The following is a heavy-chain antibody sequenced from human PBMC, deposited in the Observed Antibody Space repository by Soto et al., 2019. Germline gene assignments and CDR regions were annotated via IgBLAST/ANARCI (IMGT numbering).Heavy chain of an antibody. Sequence: KSSETLSLTCTVSGGSVSSGSYYWSWIRQPPGKGLEWIGYIYYSGSTYYNPSLKSRVTISVDTSKNQFSLKLSSVTAADTAVYYCARGHYDFWSGYYTCFDYWGQGTLVTVSS. CDR1: GGSVSSGSYY. V-gene: IGHV4-61*01. CDR2: IYYSGST. CDR3: ARGHYDFWSGYYTCFDY. J-gene: IGHJ4*02. D-gene: IGHD3-3*01.